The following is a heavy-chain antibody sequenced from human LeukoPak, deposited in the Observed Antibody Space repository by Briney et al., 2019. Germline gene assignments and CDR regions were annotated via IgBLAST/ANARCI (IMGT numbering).Heavy chain of an antibody. D-gene: IGHD6-19*01. CDR3: ARPYSSGWYFAFDI. CDR1: GGSISSGGYY. V-gene: IGHV4-31*03. CDR2: IYYSGST. Sequence: SETLSLTCTVSGGSISSGGYYWSWIRQHPGQGLEWIGYIYYSGSTYYNPSLKSRVTISVDTSKNQFSLKLSSVTAADTAVYYCARPYSSGWYFAFDIWGQGTMVTVSS. J-gene: IGHJ3*02.